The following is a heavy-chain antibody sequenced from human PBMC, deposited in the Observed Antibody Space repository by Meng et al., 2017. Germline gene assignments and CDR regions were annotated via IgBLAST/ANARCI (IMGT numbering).Heavy chain of an antibody. CDR2: IWYDGSIK. J-gene: IGHJ3*02. CDR1: GFTFSSYG. D-gene: IGHD2-21*02. Sequence: GGSLRLSCAASGFTFSSYGMHWVRQAPGKGLEWVAVIWYDGSIKYYADSVKGRFTISRDNAKNSLYLQMNSLRAEDTAVYYCARVGVVTAMTDAFDIWGQGTMVTVSS. V-gene: IGHV3-33*01. CDR3: ARVGVVTAMTDAFDI.